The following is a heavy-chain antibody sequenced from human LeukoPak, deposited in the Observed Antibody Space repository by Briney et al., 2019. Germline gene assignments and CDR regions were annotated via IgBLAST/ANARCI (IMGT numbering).Heavy chain of an antibody. J-gene: IGHJ6*03. D-gene: IGHD4-17*01. CDR3: ASPLYGDYGYYYYMDV. CDR2: ISAYNGNT. CDR1: GYTFTSYG. Sequence: ASVKVSCKASGYTFTSYGISWVRQAPGQGLEWMGWISAYNGNTNYAQKLQGRVTMTTDKSTSTAYMELSSLRSEDTAVYYCASPLYGDYGYYYYMDVWGKGTTVTVSS. V-gene: IGHV1-18*01.